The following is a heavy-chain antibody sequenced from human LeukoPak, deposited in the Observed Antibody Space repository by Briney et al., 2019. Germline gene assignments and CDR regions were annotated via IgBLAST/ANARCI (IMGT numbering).Heavy chain of an antibody. CDR2: IYYSGST. V-gene: IGHV4-59*01. CDR3: ARRGIAAGYYYIDV. J-gene: IGHJ6*03. D-gene: IGHD6-13*01. CDR1: GGSISSYY. Sequence: SETLSLTCTVSGGSISSYYGSWIRQPPGKGLEWSGYIYYSGSTNYNPSLKSRVTISVDTSKNQFSLKMSSVTAADTDVYYCARRGIAAGYYYIDVWGKGPTVTVSS.